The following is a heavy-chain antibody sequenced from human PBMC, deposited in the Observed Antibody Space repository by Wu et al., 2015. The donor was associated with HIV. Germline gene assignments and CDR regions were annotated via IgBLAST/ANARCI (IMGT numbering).Heavy chain of an antibody. D-gene: IGHD3-10*01. CDR1: EYTFNSYD. CDR3: ARRPPSAGDTPSYYYGMDV. V-gene: IGHV1-8*01. CDR2: MNPXSGNT. J-gene: IGHJ6*02. Sequence: QVQLVQSGAEVKKPGASVKVSCKASEYTFNSYDINWVRQATGQGLEWMGWMNPXSGNTGYAQKFQGRVTMTRIASISTAYMELSSLRSEDTAVYYCARRPPSAGDTPSYYYGMDVVGQGTTVTVSS.